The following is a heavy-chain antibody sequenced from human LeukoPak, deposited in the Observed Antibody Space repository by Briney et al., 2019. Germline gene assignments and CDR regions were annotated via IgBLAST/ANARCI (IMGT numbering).Heavy chain of an antibody. CDR2: ISSSSSYI. J-gene: IGHJ4*02. CDR3: ARDLGYCSSTSCYDKHFDY. CDR1: GFTFRTYA. V-gene: IGHV3-21*01. Sequence: PGGSLRLSCEASGFTFRTYAMSWVRQVPGKGLEWVSSISSSSSYIYYADSVKGRFTISRDNAKNSLYLQMNSLRAEDTAVYYCARDLGYCSSTSCYDKHFDYWGQGTLVTVSS. D-gene: IGHD2-2*01.